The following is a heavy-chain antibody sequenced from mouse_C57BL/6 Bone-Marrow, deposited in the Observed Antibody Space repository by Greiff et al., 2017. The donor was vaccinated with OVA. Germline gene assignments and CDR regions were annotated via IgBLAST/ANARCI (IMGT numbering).Heavy chain of an antibody. D-gene: IGHD2-5*01. CDR1: GFSLTSYG. CDR2: IWGVGST. Sequence: VQRVESGPGLVAPSQSLSITCTVSGFSLTSYGVDWVRQSPGKGLEWLGVIWGVGSTNYNSALKSRLSISKDNSKSQVFLKMNSLQTDDTAMYYCAISYYSKRFAYWGQGTLVTVSA. V-gene: IGHV2-6*01. CDR3: AISYYSKRFAY. J-gene: IGHJ3*01.